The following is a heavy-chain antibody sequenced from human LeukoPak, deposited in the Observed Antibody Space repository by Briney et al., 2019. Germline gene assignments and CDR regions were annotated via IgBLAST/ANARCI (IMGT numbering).Heavy chain of an antibody. CDR3: AKDMRENYSYYMDV. CDR1: GFTFSTYW. Sequence: GGSLRLSCAASGFTFSTYWMSWVRQAPGKGLEWVANTKEDGGEKYYVGSVKGRFTISRDNAENSLYLQMNSLRAEDTALYYCAKDMRENYSYYMDVWGKGTTVTVSS. V-gene: IGHV3-7*03. D-gene: IGHD3-16*01. CDR2: TKEDGGEK. J-gene: IGHJ6*03.